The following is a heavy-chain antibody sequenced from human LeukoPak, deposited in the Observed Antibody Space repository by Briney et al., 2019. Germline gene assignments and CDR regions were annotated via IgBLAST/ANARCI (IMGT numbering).Heavy chain of an antibody. CDR1: GFTFDDYG. CDR3: ARIQSQSNYYDSSGYYQGGAFDI. D-gene: IGHD3-22*01. V-gene: IGHV3-20*04. Sequence: GGSLRLSCAASGFTFDDYGMTWVRQAPGKGLEWVSGINWNGGSTGYADSVKGRFTISRDNAKNSLYLQMNSLRAEDTALYYCARIQSQSNYYDSSGYYQGGAFDIWGQGTMVTVSS. CDR2: INWNGGST. J-gene: IGHJ3*02.